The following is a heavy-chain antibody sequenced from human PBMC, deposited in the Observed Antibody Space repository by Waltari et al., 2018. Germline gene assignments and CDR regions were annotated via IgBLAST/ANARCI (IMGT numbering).Heavy chain of an antibody. CDR1: GFTFTISA. CDR2: IVVGSGNT. CDR3: AADHGDGLVRHGDYGMDV. V-gene: IGHV1-58*02. J-gene: IGHJ6*02. Sequence: QMQLVQSGPEVKKPGTSVKVSCKASGFTFTISAMPWVRQARGPRLEWIGWIVVGSGNTNYAQKFQERVTITRDMSTSTAYMELSSLRSEDTAVYYCAADHGDGLVRHGDYGMDVWGQGTTVTVSS. D-gene: IGHD6-19*01.